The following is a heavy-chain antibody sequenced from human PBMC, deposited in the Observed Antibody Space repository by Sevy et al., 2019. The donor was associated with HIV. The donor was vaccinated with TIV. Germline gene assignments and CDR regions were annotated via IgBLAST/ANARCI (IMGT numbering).Heavy chain of an antibody. CDR1: GFTFSSYS. CDR2: ISSSGSTI. V-gene: IGHV3-48*01. Sequence: GGSLRLSCAASGFTFSSYSMNWVRQAPGKGLEWVSYISSSGSTIYYADSVKGRFTISRDNAKNSLYLQMNSLRAEDTAVYYCARRRPFYGDYVRRKGGDYFDYWGQGTLVTVSS. CDR3: ARRRPFYGDYVRRKGGDYFDY. D-gene: IGHD4-17*01. J-gene: IGHJ4*02.